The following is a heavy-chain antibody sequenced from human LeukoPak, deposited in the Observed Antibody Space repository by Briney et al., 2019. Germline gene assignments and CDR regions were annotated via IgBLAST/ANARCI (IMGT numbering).Heavy chain of an antibody. Sequence: RPSETLSLTCAVYGGSFSGYYWSWIRQPPGKGLEWIGEINHSGSTNYNPSLKSRVTISVDTSKNQFSLKLSSVTAADTAVYYCARLPRFYDTSGYKYYFDYWGQGTLVTVSS. V-gene: IGHV4-34*01. J-gene: IGHJ4*02. D-gene: IGHD3-22*01. CDR2: INHSGST. CDR1: GGSFSGYY. CDR3: ARLPRFYDTSGYKYYFDY.